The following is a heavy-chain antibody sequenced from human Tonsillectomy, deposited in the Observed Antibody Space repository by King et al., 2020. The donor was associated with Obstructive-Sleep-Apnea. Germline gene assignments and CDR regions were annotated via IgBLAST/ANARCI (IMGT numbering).Heavy chain of an antibody. CDR2: ISYDGNKK. Sequence: VQLVESGGGVVQPGRSLRLSCAGSGSTSAIHWVRQAPGTGLEWVTVISYDGNKKYYADSVKGRFTISRDSSKNTVYLQMNSLKVEDAAVYYCARDRSTGWYRADFWGQGTLVTVSS. D-gene: IGHD6-19*01. CDR3: ARDRSTGWYRADF. CDR1: GSTSA. J-gene: IGHJ4*02. V-gene: IGHV3-30-3*01.